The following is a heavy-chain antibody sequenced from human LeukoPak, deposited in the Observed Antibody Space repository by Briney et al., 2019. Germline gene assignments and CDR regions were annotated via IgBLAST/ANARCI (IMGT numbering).Heavy chain of an antibody. V-gene: IGHV4-61*02. CDR2: IYTSGST. Sequence: SETLSLTCTVSGGSISSGSYYWSWIRQPAGKGLEWIGRIYTSGSTNYNPSLKSRVTISVDTSKNQFSLKLSSVTAADTAVYYCAREVKGYYESSGSENFDYWGQRTLVTVSS. CDR3: AREVKGYYESSGSENFDY. D-gene: IGHD3-22*01. CDR1: GGSISSGSYY. J-gene: IGHJ4*02.